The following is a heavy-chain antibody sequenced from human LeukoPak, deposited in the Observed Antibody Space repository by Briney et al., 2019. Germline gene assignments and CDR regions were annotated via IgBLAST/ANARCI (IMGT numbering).Heavy chain of an antibody. V-gene: IGHV3-21*01. J-gene: IGHJ4*02. CDR3: ARDGKIYDSSGYYYYFDY. Sequence: GGSLRLSCAASGFTFSTSNMNWVRQTPEKGLEWVSTITPGGSNMYYHDSVKGRFTISRDNAKNTLYLQMNSLRAEDTAVYYCARDGKIYDSSGYYYYFDYWGQGTLVTVSS. CDR1: GFTFSTSN. CDR2: ITPGGSNM. D-gene: IGHD3-22*01.